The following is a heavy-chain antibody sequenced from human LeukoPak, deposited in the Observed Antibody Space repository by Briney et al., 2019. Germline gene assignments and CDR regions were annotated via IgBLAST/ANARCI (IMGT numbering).Heavy chain of an antibody. J-gene: IGHJ3*02. D-gene: IGHD4-17*01. V-gene: IGHV4-59*11. Sequence: SETLSFTCAVSDDSFSSHHWTWIRQPPGKGLEWIGYISYIGTTNYNPSLKSRVTISIDTSKNQFSLKLSSVTAADTAVYYCARDLVTVTKGFDIWGQGTMVSVSS. CDR3: ARDLVTVTKGFDI. CDR2: ISYIGTT. CDR1: DDSFSSHH.